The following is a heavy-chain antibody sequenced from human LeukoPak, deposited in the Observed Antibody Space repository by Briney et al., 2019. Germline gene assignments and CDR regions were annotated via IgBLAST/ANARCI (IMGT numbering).Heavy chain of an antibody. D-gene: IGHD4-17*01. Sequence: GGSLRLSCAASGFTFSTYAMHWVRQAPGKGLEWVAVIWSDSTNKYYADSVRGRVTISRDNSKSTLYLQMSSLRAEDTAMYYCARDRLTTVTTFHFDYWGQGTLVTVSS. CDR3: ARDRLTTVTTFHFDY. V-gene: IGHV3-33*01. CDR2: IWSDSTNK. CDR1: GFTFSTYA. J-gene: IGHJ4*02.